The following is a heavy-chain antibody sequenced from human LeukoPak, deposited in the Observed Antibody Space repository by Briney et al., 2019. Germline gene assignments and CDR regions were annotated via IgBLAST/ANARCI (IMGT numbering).Heavy chain of an antibody. V-gene: IGHV4-39*07. CDR1: GGSISSSSYY. CDR3: ARVQHPTLQYYMDV. D-gene: IGHD4-11*01. Sequence: PSETLSLTCTVSGGSISSSSYYWGWIRQPPGKGLEWIGSIYYSGSTYYNPSLKSRVTISVDTSKNQFSLKLSSVTAADTAVYYCARVQHPTLQYYMDVWGKGTTVTVSS. J-gene: IGHJ6*03. CDR2: IYYSGST.